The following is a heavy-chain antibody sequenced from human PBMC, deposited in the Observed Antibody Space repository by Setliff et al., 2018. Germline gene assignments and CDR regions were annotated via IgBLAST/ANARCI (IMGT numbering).Heavy chain of an antibody. CDR2: IYPGDSDT. V-gene: IGHV5-51*01. CDR1: GYSFTSYW. D-gene: IGHD3-22*01. CDR3: ARRRYYDSSGYYYFDY. Sequence: GEALKISCKGSGYSFTSYWIGWVRQMPGKGLEWMGIIYPGDSDTRYSPSFQGQVTISADKSISTAYLQWSSLKASDTAMYYCARRRYYDSSGYYYFDYWGQGTLVTVSS. J-gene: IGHJ4*02.